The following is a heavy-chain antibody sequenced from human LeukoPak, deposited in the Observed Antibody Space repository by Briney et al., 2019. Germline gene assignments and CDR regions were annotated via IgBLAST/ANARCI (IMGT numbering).Heavy chain of an antibody. CDR2: IYYSGST. J-gene: IGHJ4*02. Sequence: PSETLSLTCAVYGGSFSGYYWSWIRQPPGKGLEWIGSIYYSGSTYYNPSLKSRVTISVDTSKNQFSLKLSSVTAADTAVYYCARVGAAAGMGDWGQGTLVTVSS. CDR1: GGSFSGYY. D-gene: IGHD6-13*01. CDR3: ARVGAAAGMGD. V-gene: IGHV4-34*01.